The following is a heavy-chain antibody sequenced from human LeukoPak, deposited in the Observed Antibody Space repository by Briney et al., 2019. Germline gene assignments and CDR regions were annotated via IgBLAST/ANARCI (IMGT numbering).Heavy chain of an antibody. CDR3: AIITEEGYGSVDY. CDR1: GFTFSSYA. Sequence: GSLRLSCAASGFTFSSYAMHWVRQAPGKGLEWVSAISGSGGSTYYADSVKGRFTISRDNSKNTLYLQMNSLRAEDTAVYYCAIITEEGYGSVDYWGQGTLVTVSS. D-gene: IGHD3-10*01. J-gene: IGHJ4*02. CDR2: ISGSGGST. V-gene: IGHV3-23*01.